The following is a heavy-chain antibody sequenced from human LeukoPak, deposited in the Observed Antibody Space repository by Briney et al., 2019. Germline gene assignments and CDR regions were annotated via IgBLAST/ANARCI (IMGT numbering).Heavy chain of an antibody. CDR1: GFTFSSYW. CDR2: INGAGSSI. D-gene: IGHD4-17*01. V-gene: IGHV3-74*01. Sequence: PGGSLRLSCAASGFTFSSYWMHWVRQTPGKGLVWVSRINGAGSSISYADSVKGRVTISRDHAKNTLYLQMNNLRAEDTAVYYCARGGDYKNDYWGQGTLVTVSS. CDR3: ARGGDYKNDY. J-gene: IGHJ4*02.